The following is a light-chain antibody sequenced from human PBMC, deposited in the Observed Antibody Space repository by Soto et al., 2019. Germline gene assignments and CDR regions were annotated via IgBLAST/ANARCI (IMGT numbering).Light chain of an antibody. CDR3: MLYMGGGLVV. J-gene: IGLJ2*01. CDR1: SGSVSTTYY. Sequence: QAVVTQEPSFSVSPGGTVTLTCGLTSGSVSTTYYPSWYQQTPGQAPRTLLYSTNIRSSGVTDRFSGSILGNKAALTVTGAQADDESDYHCMLYMGGGLVVFGGGTKLTVL. CDR2: STN. V-gene: IGLV8-61*01.